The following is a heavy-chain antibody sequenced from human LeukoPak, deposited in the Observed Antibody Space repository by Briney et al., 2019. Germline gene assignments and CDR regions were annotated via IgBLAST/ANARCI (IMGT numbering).Heavy chain of an antibody. CDR2: INPSGGST. D-gene: IGHD3-22*01. V-gene: IGHV1-46*01. J-gene: IGHJ3*02. CDR1: GYTFTSYY. CDR3: ARARVTMIVVVGDDAFDI. Sequence: ASVKVSCKASGYTFTSYYMHWVRQAPGQGLEWMGIINPSGGSTSYAQKFQGRVTMTRDMSTSTVYMELSSLRSEDTAVYYCARARVTMIVVVGDDAFDIWGQGTMVTVSS.